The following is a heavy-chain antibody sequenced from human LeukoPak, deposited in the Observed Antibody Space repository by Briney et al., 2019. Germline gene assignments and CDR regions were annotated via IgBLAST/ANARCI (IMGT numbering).Heavy chain of an antibody. J-gene: IGHJ4*02. Sequence: GSLRLSCAASGFTFSSYAMSWVRQAPGKGLEWVSAISGSGGSTYYADSVKGRFTISRDNSKNTLYLQMNSLRAEDTAVYYCAKGSTVVTTRQGYFDYWGQGTLVTVSS. CDR3: AKGSTVVTTRQGYFDY. V-gene: IGHV3-23*01. D-gene: IGHD4-23*01. CDR1: GFTFSSYA. CDR2: ISGSGGST.